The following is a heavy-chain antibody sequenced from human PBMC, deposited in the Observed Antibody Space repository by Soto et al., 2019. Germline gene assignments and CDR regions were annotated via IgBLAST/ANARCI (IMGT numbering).Heavy chain of an antibody. J-gene: IGHJ4*02. CDR1: GFTFSNFG. CDR3: ATDRDGYKPY. V-gene: IGHV3-30*03. Sequence: QVQLVESGGGVVQPGRSLRLSCAASGFTFSNFGMHWVRQAPGKGLEWVAVMSYDGSKEYYADPVKGRFSISRDNSKRTLYLQMNSLRAEDTAVYYCATDRDGYKPYWGQGTLVTVST. D-gene: IGHD5-12*01. CDR2: MSYDGSKE.